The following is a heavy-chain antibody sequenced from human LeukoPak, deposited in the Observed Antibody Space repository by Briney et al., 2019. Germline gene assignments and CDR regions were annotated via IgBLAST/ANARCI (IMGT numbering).Heavy chain of an antibody. J-gene: IGHJ4*02. V-gene: IGHV4-61*08. CDR3: ARDDAEADYFDY. CDR2: IYYSGST. Sequence: SETLSLTCAVSGGSISSGGYSWSWIRQPPGKGLEWIGYIYYSGSTNYNPSLKSRVTISVDTSKNQFSLKLSSVTAADTAVYYCARDDAEADYFDYWGQGTLVTVSS. CDR1: GGSISSGGYS.